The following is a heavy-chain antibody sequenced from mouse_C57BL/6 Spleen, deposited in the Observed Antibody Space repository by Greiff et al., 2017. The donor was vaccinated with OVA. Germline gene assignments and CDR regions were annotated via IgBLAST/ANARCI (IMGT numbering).Heavy chain of an antibody. Sequence: VQLHQSVAELVRPGASVKLSCTASGFTFKNSYMHWVKQRPDQGLEWIGRIDPANGYTNYAPKVQGRAPITGDKSSNPAYLQLSSLTSEDTAIYYCARALADTGDYWGQGTTLTVSS. J-gene: IGHJ2*01. CDR2: IDPANGYT. CDR3: ARALADTGDY. V-gene: IGHV14-3*01. CDR1: GFTFKNSY. D-gene: IGHD6-1*01.